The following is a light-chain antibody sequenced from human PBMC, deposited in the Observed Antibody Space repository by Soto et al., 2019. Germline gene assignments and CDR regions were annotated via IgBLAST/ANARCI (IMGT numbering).Light chain of an antibody. J-gene: IGLJ2*01. CDR1: SSDVGGYTD. CDR3: SSYEGDLTPDV. Sequence: QSALTQPPSASGSTGQSVTISCTGTSSDVGGYTDVSWYQQHPGKAPQLFIFEINKRPSGVPDRFSGSKSGNTASLTVSGLQAEDEGDYYCSSYEGDLTPDVFGAGTKLTVL. V-gene: IGLV2-8*01. CDR2: EIN.